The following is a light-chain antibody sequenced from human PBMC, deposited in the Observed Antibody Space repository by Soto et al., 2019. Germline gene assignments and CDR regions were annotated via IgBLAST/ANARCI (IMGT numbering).Light chain of an antibody. CDR3: QTWGTV. Sequence: QSVLTQSPSASASLGASVKLTRTLSSGHSSYAIAWHQQQPEKGPRYLMKLNSDGSHSKGDGIPDRFSGSSSGAERYLTISSLQSEDEADYYCQTWGTVFGGGTKLTVL. J-gene: IGLJ2*01. CDR2: LNSDGSH. V-gene: IGLV4-69*01. CDR1: SGHSSYA.